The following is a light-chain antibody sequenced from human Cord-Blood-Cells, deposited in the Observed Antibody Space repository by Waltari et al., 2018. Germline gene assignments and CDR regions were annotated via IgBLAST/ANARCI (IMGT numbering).Light chain of an antibody. CDR3: SSYTSSSTFPYV. CDR1: SSAVGSYNL. J-gene: IGLJ1*01. CDR2: EVS. V-gene: IGLV2-18*02. Sequence: QSALTQPPSVSGSPGQSVTIPCPGTSSAVGSYNLVSWYQQPPGPAPKLMIYEVSNRPSGVPDRFSGSKSGNTASLTISGLQAEDEADYYCSSYTSSSTFPYVFGTGTKVTVL.